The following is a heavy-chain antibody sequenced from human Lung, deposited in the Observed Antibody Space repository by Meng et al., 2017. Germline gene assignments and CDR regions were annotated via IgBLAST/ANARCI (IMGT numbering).Heavy chain of an antibody. V-gene: IGHV1-2*06. J-gene: IGHJ4*02. CDR2: INPKSGDT. CDR3: VRDEDISAAGKLFGDY. Sequence: QVQLGQSGAGVKKPGASVKVSCKPSGYNFPDYYIHWVRRAPGQGLEWMGRINPKSGDTHYAQKFQARVTMTGDTSISTTYMELSRLTSDDTAVYYCVRDEDISAAGKLFGDYWGQGTLVTVSS. D-gene: IGHD6-13*01. CDR1: GYNFPDYY.